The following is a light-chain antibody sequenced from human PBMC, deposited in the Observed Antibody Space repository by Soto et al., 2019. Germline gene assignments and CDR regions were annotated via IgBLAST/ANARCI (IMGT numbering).Light chain of an antibody. CDR3: QQRSNWPPIT. CDR2: GAS. V-gene: IGKV3D-20*02. CDR1: QSVSSSY. J-gene: IGKJ5*01. Sequence: EIVLTQSPATLSLSPGERATLSCRASQSVSSSYLAWYQQKPGQAPRLLIYGASSRATGIPDRFSGSGSGTEFTLTISSLQSEDFAVYYCQQRSNWPPITFGQGTRLEIK.